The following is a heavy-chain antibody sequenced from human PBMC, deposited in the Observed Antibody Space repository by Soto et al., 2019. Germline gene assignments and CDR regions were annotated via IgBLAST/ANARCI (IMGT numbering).Heavy chain of an antibody. CDR3: ARETGVRNAFDP. D-gene: IGHD1-1*01. J-gene: IGHJ5*02. CDR2: IYYSWST. V-gene: IGHV4-59*01. CDR1: GGSIRSYY. Sequence: SETLSLTCTVSGGSIRSYYWSWARHRPGKGLEWIGYIYYSWSTNYNPSLKSRDSMSVDTPKNQFSVKLSSETAADTAMYYCARETGVRNAFDPWGQGTLVTVSS.